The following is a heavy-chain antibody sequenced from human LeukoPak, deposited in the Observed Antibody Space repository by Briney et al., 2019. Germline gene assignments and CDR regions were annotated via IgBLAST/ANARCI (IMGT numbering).Heavy chain of an antibody. D-gene: IGHD1-14*01. CDR2: FYYSGST. CDR1: GGSISNYY. Sequence: PSETLSLSCTVSGGSISNYYWNWIRQPPGKGLEWIGHFYYSGSTNYNPPLKSRVTISVDTSKNQFSLKLSSVTAADTAVYYCARERVASGRPDVCDIWGQGTMVTVSS. V-gene: IGHV4-59*01. CDR3: ARERVASGRPDVCDI. J-gene: IGHJ3*02.